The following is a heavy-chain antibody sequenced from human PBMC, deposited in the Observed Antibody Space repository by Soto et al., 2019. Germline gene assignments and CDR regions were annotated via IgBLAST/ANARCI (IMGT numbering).Heavy chain of an antibody. CDR1: GYTFTSYY. Sequence: GASVKVSCKASGYTFTSYYMNWVRQAPGQGLEWLGIINPSGGYTTYAQRFLGRVTMTSDTSTSTVHMELGSLTSEDTAVYYCARDGGIVVVTAPYDQWGQGTLVTVSS. V-gene: IGHV1-46*03. CDR3: ARDGGIVVVTAPYDQ. J-gene: IGHJ4*02. CDR2: INPSGGYT. D-gene: IGHD2-21*02.